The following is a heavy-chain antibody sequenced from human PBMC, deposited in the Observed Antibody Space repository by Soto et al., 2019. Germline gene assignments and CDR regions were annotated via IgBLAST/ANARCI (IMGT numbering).Heavy chain of an antibody. V-gene: IGHV3-30-3*01. CDR3: ARDKGALRFLEWSYYFDF. CDR2: ISYDGSNK. CDR1: GFTFSSYA. J-gene: IGHJ4*02. D-gene: IGHD3-3*01. Sequence: QVQLVESGGGVVQPGRSLRLSCAASGFTFSSYAMHWVRQAPGKGLEWVAVISYDGSNKYYADSVKGRFTISRDNSKNTXXLQMNSLRAEDTAVDYCARDKGALRFLEWSYYFDFWGQGTLVTVSS.